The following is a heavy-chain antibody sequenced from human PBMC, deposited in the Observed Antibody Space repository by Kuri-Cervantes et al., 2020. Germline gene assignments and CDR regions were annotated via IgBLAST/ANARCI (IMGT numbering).Heavy chain of an antibody. J-gene: IGHJ2*01. CDR3: ARRTTVTVTATPRSYWYFDL. Sequence: GGSLRLSCAASGFTFSSYGMHWVRQAPGKGLEWVAVIWYDGSNKYYADSVKGRFTISRDNAKNSLYLQMNSLRAEDTALYHCARRTTVTVTATPRSYWYFDLWGRGTLVTVSS. V-gene: IGHV3-33*01. D-gene: IGHD4-17*01. CDR1: GFTFSSYG. CDR2: IWYDGSNK.